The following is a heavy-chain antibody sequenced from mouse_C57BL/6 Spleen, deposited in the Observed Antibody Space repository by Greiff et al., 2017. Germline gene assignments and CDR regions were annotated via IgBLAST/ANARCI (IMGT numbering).Heavy chain of an antibody. Sequence: EVMLVESGGGLVKPGGSLKLSCAASGFTFSDYGMHWVRQAPEKGLEWVAYISSGSSTIYYADTVKGRFTISRDNAKNTLFLQMTSLRSEDTAMYYCARQAGQGFAYWGQGTLVTVSA. CDR1: GFTFSDYG. J-gene: IGHJ3*01. CDR3: ARQAGQGFAY. D-gene: IGHD3-3*01. CDR2: ISSGSSTI. V-gene: IGHV5-17*01.